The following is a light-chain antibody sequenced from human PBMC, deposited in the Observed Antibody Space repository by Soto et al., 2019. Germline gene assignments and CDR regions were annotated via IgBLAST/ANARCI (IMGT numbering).Light chain of an antibody. CDR1: QSINNW. V-gene: IGKV1-5*03. CDR3: QQYNTYQWT. J-gene: IGKJ1*01. CDR2: KAS. Sequence: DIQMTQSPSTLSASVGDRVTITCRASQSINNWLSWYQQKPGKAPKLLIYKASSLESGVPSKFSGRGSATEFTLTISSLQPDDFATYSCQQYNTYQWTFGHGTKVEIK.